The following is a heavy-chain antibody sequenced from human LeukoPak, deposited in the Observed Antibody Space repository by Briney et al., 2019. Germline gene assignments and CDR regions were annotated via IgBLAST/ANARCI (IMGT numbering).Heavy chain of an antibody. CDR1: GFTFSNYW. J-gene: IGHJ4*02. Sequence: GGSLRLSCVGSGFTFSNYWMNWVRQAPGKGLEWVANINQDGSEKYYVDSVKGRFTISRDNAKNSLYLQMNSLRAEDTAVYYCARDQKCDYWGQGTLVTVSS. V-gene: IGHV3-7*01. CDR3: ARDQKCDY. CDR2: INQDGSEK.